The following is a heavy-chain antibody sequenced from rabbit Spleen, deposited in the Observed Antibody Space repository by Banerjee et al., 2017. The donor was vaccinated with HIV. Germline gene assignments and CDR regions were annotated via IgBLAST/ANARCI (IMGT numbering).Heavy chain of an antibody. Sequence: QSLEESGGDLVKPGASLTLTCTASGFSFSSSDYMCWVRQAPGKGLEWISCIAGSSSGFTYSATWAKGRFTCSKTSSTTVTLEMTRLTAADTATYFCAISSPGSSYGFNLWGPGTLVTVS. D-gene: IGHD8-1*01. V-gene: IGHV1S40*01. CDR2: IAGSSSGFT. CDR1: GFSFSSSDY. J-gene: IGHJ4*01. CDR3: AISSPGSSYGFNL.